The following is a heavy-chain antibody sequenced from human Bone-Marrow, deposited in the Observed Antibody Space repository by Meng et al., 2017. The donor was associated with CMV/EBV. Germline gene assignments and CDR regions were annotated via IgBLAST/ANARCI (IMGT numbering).Heavy chain of an antibody. CDR3: ARGDCSGYGCYMDV. CDR1: GFTFSDHY. D-gene: IGHD2-15*01. Sequence: GGSLRLSCAASGFTFSDHYMDWVRQAPGKGLEWVDRTRNKANSYTTEYAASVKGRFTISRDDSKNSLYLQMNSLRAEDTALYYCARGDCSGYGCYMDVWGQGTSVTVSS. V-gene: IGHV3-72*01. CDR2: TRNKANSYTT. J-gene: IGHJ6*03.